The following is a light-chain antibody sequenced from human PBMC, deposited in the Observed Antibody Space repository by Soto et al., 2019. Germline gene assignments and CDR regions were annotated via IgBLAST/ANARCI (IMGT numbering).Light chain of an antibody. CDR3: AAWDDSLSGYV. CDR1: SSNIGNNP. J-gene: IGLJ1*01. Sequence: QSVLTQPPSASGTPGQRATISCSGDSSNIGNNPVNWYQQLPGTAPKLLIYTTNQRPSGVPDRFSGSKSDTSASLAISGLQSEDEADYYCAAWDDSLSGYVFGTGTKVTVL. V-gene: IGLV1-44*01. CDR2: TTN.